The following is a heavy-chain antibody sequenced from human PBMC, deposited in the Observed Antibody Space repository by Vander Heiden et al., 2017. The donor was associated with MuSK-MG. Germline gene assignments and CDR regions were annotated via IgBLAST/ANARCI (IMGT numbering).Heavy chain of an antibody. CDR1: GGSFSGYY. V-gene: IGHV4-34*01. CDR2: INHSGST. CDR3: ASSVVPAAIPTLGVSLTGY. D-gene: IGHD2-2*01. J-gene: IGHJ4*02. Sequence: QVQLQQWGAGLLKPSETLSLTCAVYGGSFSGYYWSWIRQPPGKGLEWIGEINHSGSTNYNPSLKSRVTISVDTSKNQFSLKLSSVTAADTAVYYCASSVVPAAIPTLGVSLTGYWGQGTLVTVSS.